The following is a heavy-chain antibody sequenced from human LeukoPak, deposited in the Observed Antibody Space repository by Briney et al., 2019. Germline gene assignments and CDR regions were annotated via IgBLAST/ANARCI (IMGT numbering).Heavy chain of an antibody. CDR3: AKDTFSGYSSSWYPYYFDY. CDR2: ISGSGGST. J-gene: IGHJ4*02. D-gene: IGHD6-13*01. V-gene: IGHV3-23*01. Sequence: GGSLRLSCAASGFTFSSYSMNWVRQAPGKGVEWVSAISGSGGSTYYADSVKGRFTISRDNSKNTLYLQMNSLRAEDTAVYYCAKDTFSGYSSSWYPYYFDYWGQGTLVTVSS. CDR1: GFTFSSYS.